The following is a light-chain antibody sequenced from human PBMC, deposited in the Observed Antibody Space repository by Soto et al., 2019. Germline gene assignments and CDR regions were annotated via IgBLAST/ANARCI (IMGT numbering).Light chain of an antibody. CDR2: WAS. J-gene: IGKJ3*01. CDR3: QQYYSTPFT. V-gene: IGKV4-1*01. CDR1: QSVLYSSNNTNY. Sequence: DIVMTQSRDSLAVSLGERATINCKSSQSVLYSSNNTNYLAWYQQKPGQPPKLLIYWASTRESGVPDRFSGSGSGTDFTLTISSLQAEDVAVYYCQQYYSTPFTFGPGTKVDIK.